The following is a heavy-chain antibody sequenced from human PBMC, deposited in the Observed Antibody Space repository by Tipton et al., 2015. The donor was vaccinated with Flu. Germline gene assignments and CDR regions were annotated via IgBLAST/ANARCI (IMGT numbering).Heavy chain of an antibody. CDR3: AKEKGTFGGVIGLDY. J-gene: IGHJ4*02. V-gene: IGHV3-9*01. CDR2: ISWNSGSI. CDR1: GFTFDDYA. D-gene: IGHD3-16*02. Sequence: SLRLSCAASGFTFDDYAMHWVRQAPGKGLEWVSGISWNSGSIGYADSVKGRFTISRDNAKNSLYLQMNSLRAEDTALYYCAKEKGTFGGVIGLDYWGQGTLVTVSS.